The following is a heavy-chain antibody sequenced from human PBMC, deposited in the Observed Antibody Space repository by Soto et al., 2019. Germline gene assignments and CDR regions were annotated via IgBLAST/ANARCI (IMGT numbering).Heavy chain of an antibody. D-gene: IGHD3-22*01. CDR2: IYYSGST. CDR3: ARHELEELYYYDSSGYYRDY. Sequence: QLQLQESGPGLVKPSETLSLTCTVSGGSISSSSYYWGWIRQPPGKGLEWIGSIYYSGSTYYNPSLKSRVTISVDTSKNQFSLKLSSVTAADTAVYYCARHELEELYYYDSSGYYRDYWGQGTLVTVSS. V-gene: IGHV4-39*01. J-gene: IGHJ4*02. CDR1: GGSISSSSYY.